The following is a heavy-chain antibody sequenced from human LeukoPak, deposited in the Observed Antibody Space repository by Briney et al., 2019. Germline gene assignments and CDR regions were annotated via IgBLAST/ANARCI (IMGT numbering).Heavy chain of an antibody. J-gene: IGHJ4*02. Sequence: GGSLRLSCAASGFTFSSYGMHWVRQAPGKGLEWVAVISYDGSNKYYADSVKGRFTISRDNSKNTLYLQMNSLRAEDTAVYYCAKDPGDADTAMVTVDYWGQGTLVTVSS. CDR2: ISYDGSNK. V-gene: IGHV3-30*18. CDR3: AKDPGDADTAMVTVDY. CDR1: GFTFSSYG. D-gene: IGHD5-18*01.